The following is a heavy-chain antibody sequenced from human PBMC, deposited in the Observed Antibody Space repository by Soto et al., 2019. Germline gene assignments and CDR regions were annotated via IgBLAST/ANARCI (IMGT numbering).Heavy chain of an antibody. CDR1: GYTFTSYT. CDR2: INAGNGNT. J-gene: IGHJ6*02. CDR3: ASSYYYGSGSYYKYYGMDV. D-gene: IGHD3-10*01. Sequence: QVQLVQSGAEVKKPGASVKVSCKASGYTFTSYTMHWVRQAPGQRLEWMGWINAGNGNTKYSQKFQGRVTITRDTSASTAYMELSSLRSEGTAVYYCASSYYYGSGSYYKYYGMDVWGQGTTVTVSS. V-gene: IGHV1-3*01.